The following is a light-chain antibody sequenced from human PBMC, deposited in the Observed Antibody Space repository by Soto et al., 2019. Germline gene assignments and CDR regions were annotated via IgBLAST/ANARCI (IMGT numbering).Light chain of an antibody. CDR1: QSISNW. CDR2: HAS. V-gene: IGKV1-5*01. Sequence: IRRTKSPSTLPASLGDRVTITCRASQSISNWLAWYQQKPGTAPKVLIYHASNLQSGVPSRFSGSGSGTEFTLTISSLQPDDFATYYCQQYNSYSFGQVSKVDIK. J-gene: IGKJ1*01. CDR3: QQYNSYS.